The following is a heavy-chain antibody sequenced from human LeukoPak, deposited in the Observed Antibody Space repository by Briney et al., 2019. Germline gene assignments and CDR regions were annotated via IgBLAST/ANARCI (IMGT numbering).Heavy chain of an antibody. J-gene: IGHJ4*02. V-gene: IGHV3-21*01. CDR2: ISSSSSYI. CDR3: ASLYSSGWYPVGY. Sequence: GGSLRLSCAASGFTFSSYSMNWVRQAPGKGLEWVSSISSSSSYIYYADSVKGRFTISRDNAKSSLYLQMNSLRAEDTAVYYCASLYSSGWYPVGYWGQGTLVTVSS. CDR1: GFTFSSYS. D-gene: IGHD6-19*01.